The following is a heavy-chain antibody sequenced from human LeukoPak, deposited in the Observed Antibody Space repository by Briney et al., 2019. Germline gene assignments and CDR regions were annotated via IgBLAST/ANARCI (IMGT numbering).Heavy chain of an antibody. CDR1: GGTFSSYA. CDR2: IIPILGIA. D-gene: IGHD1-26*01. Sequence: GASVKVSCKASGGTFSSYAISWVRQAPGQGLEWMGRIIPILGIANYAQKFQGRVTITADKSTSTAYMELSSLRSEDTAVYYCARPSVGATMDFDYWGQGTLVTVSS. J-gene: IGHJ4*02. CDR3: ARPSVGATMDFDY. V-gene: IGHV1-69*04.